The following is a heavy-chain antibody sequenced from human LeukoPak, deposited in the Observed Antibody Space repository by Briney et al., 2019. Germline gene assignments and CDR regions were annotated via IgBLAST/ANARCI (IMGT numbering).Heavy chain of an antibody. CDR2: ISGSGGST. CDR1: GFTFGSYD. CDR3: ARPTPDYGDYIDY. J-gene: IGHJ4*02. V-gene: IGHV3-23*01. Sequence: GGSLRLSCAASGFTFGSYDMSWVRQAPGKGLEWVSAISGSGGSTYYADSVKGRFTISRDNAKNSLYLQMNSLRAEDTAVYYCARPTPDYGDYIDYWGQGTLVTVSS. D-gene: IGHD4-17*01.